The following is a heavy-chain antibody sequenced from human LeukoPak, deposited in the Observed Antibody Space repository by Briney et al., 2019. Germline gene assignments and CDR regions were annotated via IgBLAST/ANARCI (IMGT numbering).Heavy chain of an antibody. J-gene: IGHJ4*02. V-gene: IGHV1-2*02. CDR1: GYTFTGYY. D-gene: IGHD6-19*01. CDR3: ARDLLGLKRVGYSSGLGY. Sequence: GASVKVSCKASGYTFTGYYMHWVRQAPGQGLEWMGWINPNSGGTNYAQKFQGRVTMTRDTSISTAYMELSGLRSDDTAVYYCARDLLGLKRVGYSSGLGYWGQGTLVTVSS. CDR2: INPNSGGT.